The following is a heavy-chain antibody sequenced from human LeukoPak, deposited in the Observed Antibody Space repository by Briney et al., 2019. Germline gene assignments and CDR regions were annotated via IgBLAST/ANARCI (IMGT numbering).Heavy chain of an antibody. V-gene: IGHV3-23*01. D-gene: IGHD1-1*01. CDR1: GFTFSSYV. CDR3: VTRGTTGTRYLEH. J-gene: IGHJ4*02. Sequence: GGTLRLSCAASGFTFSSYVMTWVRQAPAIGLEWVSTISVGGGSTYYADSVKGRFTISRDNSKNTLHLQMNSLRVGDTAVYYCVTRGTTGTRYLEHWGQGTLVTVSS. CDR2: ISVGGGST.